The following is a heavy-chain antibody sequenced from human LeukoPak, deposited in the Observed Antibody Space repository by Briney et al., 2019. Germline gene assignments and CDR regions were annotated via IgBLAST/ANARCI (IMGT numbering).Heavy chain of an antibody. V-gene: IGHV3-53*01. Sequence: GGSLRLSCAASGFTFSSSAMTWVRQAPGKGLEWVSVIYSGGSTYYADSVKGRFTISRDDSKNTLYLQMNSLRAEDTAVYYCARSLYSSSWCGTWGQGTLVTVSS. D-gene: IGHD6-13*01. CDR3: ARSLYSSSWCGT. CDR1: GFTFSSSA. J-gene: IGHJ4*02. CDR2: IYSGGST.